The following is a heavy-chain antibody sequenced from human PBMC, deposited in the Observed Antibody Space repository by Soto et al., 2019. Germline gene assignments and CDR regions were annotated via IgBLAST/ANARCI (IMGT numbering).Heavy chain of an antibody. CDR2: IYPGDSDT. J-gene: IGHJ6*02. CDR3: ARQVGYCSSTSCYTSSGMDV. V-gene: IGHV5-51*01. Sequence: PGESLKISCNGSGYSFTSYWIGWVRQMPGKGLEWMGIIYPGDSDTRYSPSFQGQVTISADKSISTAYLQWSSLKASDTAMYYCARQVGYCSSTSCYTSSGMDVWGQGTTVTVSS. CDR1: GYSFTSYW. D-gene: IGHD2-2*02.